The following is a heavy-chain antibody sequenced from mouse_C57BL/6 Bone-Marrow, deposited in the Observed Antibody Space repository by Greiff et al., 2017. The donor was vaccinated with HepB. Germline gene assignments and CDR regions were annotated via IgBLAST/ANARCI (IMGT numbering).Heavy chain of an antibody. D-gene: IGHD1-1*01. CDR2: IYPGDGDT. J-gene: IGHJ3*01. CDR3: ARGSYGSSPWFAY. V-gene: IGHV1-80*01. Sequence: VKLMESGAELVKPGASVKISCKASGYAFSSYWMNWVKQRPGKGLEWIGQIYPGDGDTNYNGKFKGKATLTADKSSSTAYMQLSSLTSEDSAVYFCARGSYGSSPWFAYWGQGTLVTVSA. CDR1: GYAFSSYW.